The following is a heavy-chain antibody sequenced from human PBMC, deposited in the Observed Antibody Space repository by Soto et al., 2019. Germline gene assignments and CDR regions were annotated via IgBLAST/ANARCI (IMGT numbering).Heavy chain of an antibody. D-gene: IGHD4-17*01. CDR2: ISAYNGNT. CDR3: ERGTTVETGNY. J-gene: IGHJ4*02. Sequence: GASVKVSCKASGYTFTSYAMHSVRQAPGQRLEWMGWISAYNGNTNYAQKPQGRVTMTTDTSTSTAYMELRSLRSDDTAVYYCERGTTVETGNYWGQGTLVTVS. V-gene: IGHV1-18*01. CDR1: GYTFTSYA.